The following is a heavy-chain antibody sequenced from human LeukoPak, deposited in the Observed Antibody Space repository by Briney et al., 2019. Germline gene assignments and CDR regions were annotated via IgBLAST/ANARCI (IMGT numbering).Heavy chain of an antibody. CDR3: ARDDPEDAFDI. CDR2: ISYDGSNK. Sequence: PGRSLRLSCAASGFTFSSYAKHWVRQAPGKGLEWVAVISYDGSNKYYADSVKGRSTISRDNSKNTLYLQMNSLRAEDTAVYYCARDDPEDAFDIWGQGTMVTVSS. J-gene: IGHJ3*02. V-gene: IGHV3-30-3*01. CDR1: GFTFSSYA.